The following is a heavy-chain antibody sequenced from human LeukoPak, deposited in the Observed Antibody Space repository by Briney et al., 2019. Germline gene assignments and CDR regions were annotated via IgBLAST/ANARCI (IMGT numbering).Heavy chain of an antibody. Sequence: GRSLRLSCAASGFTFDDYAMHWVRQAPGKGLEWVSLISWDGGSTYYADSVKGRFTISRDNSKNSLYLQMNSLRAEDTALYYCAKDANSMRYSSGWPIYYYYYYYMDVWGKGTTVTVSS. CDR3: AKDANSMRYSSGWPIYYYYYYYMDV. V-gene: IGHV3-43D*03. CDR2: ISWDGGST. J-gene: IGHJ6*03. CDR1: GFTFDDYA. D-gene: IGHD6-19*01.